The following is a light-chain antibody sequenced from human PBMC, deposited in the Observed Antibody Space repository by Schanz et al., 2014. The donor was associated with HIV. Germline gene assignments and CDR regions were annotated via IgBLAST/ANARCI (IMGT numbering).Light chain of an antibody. CDR3: SSYTTTNTWL. CDR2: DFS. Sequence: QSALTQPPSASGSPGQSVTISCTVASSDVGDVNFVSWYQQHPGKAPKLMIYDFSDRPSGISSRFSGSKSGNTASLTISALQAEDEADYYCSSYTTTNTWLFGGGTKLTVL. J-gene: IGLJ3*02. CDR1: SSDVGDVNF. V-gene: IGLV2-14*03.